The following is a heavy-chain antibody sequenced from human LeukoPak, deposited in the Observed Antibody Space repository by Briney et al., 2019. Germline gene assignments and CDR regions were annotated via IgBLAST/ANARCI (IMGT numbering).Heavy chain of an antibody. V-gene: IGHV3-11*04. Sequence: PGGSLRLSCAASGFTFSDYYMSWIRQAPVKGLEWVSYISSSGSTIYYADSVKGRFTISRDNAKNSLYVQMNSLRAEDTAVYYCARDSWYGGSYLYYYYYMDVWGKGTTVTVSS. D-gene: IGHD1-26*01. J-gene: IGHJ6*03. CDR3: ARDSWYGGSYLYYYYYMDV. CDR2: ISSSGSTI. CDR1: GFTFSDYY.